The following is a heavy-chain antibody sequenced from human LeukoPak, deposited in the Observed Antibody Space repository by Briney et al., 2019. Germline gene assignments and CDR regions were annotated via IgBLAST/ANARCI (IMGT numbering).Heavy chain of an antibody. Sequence: GGSLRLSCAASGFTFSSYGMHWVRQAPGKGLEWVAVISYDGSNKYYADSVKGRFTISRDNSKNTLYLQMNSLRAEDTAVYYCAKAAKDYYGSGTPLDYWGQGTLVTVSS. D-gene: IGHD3-10*01. V-gene: IGHV3-30*18. CDR3: AKAAKDYYGSGTPLDY. J-gene: IGHJ4*02. CDR2: ISYDGSNK. CDR1: GFTFSSYG.